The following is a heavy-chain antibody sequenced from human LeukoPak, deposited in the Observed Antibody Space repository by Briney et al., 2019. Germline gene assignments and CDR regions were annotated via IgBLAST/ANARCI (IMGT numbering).Heavy chain of an antibody. Sequence: GGSLRLSCAASGFTFNSYWMVWFRHAPGKGLVWVSCINPDGSWTLHADSVKGRFAISRDYARNTLYLQMNSLGVEDTAMYYCARYEQRPGVTASDPWSQGTLVTVSS. CDR1: GFTFNSYW. J-gene: IGHJ5*02. CDR2: INPDGSWT. V-gene: IGHV3-74*01. CDR3: ARYEQRPGVTASDP. D-gene: IGHD2-21*02.